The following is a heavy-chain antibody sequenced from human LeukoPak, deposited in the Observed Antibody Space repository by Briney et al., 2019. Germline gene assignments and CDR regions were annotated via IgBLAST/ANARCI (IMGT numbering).Heavy chain of an antibody. J-gene: IGHJ3*01. CDR3: ARPSLGYGGIDAFDF. CDR2: IYYSEST. Sequence: SETLSLTCTGSGGSISSYYWSWIRQPPGKGLEWIGFIYYSESTNYNPSLKSRVTIPVDTSKNQFSLKLSSVTAADTAVYYCARPSLGYGGIDAFDFWGQGTLVTVSS. D-gene: IGHD4-23*01. CDR1: GGSISSYY. V-gene: IGHV4-59*08.